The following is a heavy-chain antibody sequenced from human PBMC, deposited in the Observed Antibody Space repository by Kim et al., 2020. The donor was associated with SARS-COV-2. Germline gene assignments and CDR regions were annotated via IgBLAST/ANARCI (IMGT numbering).Heavy chain of an antibody. CDR3: AVERPITIFGVVLKYYYYYMDV. J-gene: IGHJ6*03. CDR2: INHSGST. D-gene: IGHD3-3*01. V-gene: IGHV4-34*01. CDR1: GGSISGYY. Sequence: SETLSLTCAVYGGSISGYYWSWIRQPPGKGLEWIGDINHSGSTNYNPSLKSRVTVSVDTSKNKFSLKLSSVTAADTAVYYCAVERPITIFGVVLKYYYYYMDVWGKGTTVTVSS.